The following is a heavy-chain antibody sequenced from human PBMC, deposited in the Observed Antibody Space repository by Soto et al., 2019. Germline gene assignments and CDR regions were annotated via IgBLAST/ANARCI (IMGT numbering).Heavy chain of an antibody. CDR3: ARHGELPYDYYGMDV. Sequence: QLQLQESGPGLVKPSETLSLTCTVSGGSISSSSYYWGWIRQPPGKGLEWIGSIYYSGSTYYNPSLKSRVTISVDTSKNQFSLKLSSVTAADTAVYYCARHGELPYDYYGMDVWGQGTTVTVSS. J-gene: IGHJ6*02. CDR2: IYYSGST. CDR1: GGSISSSSYY. V-gene: IGHV4-39*01. D-gene: IGHD1-7*01.